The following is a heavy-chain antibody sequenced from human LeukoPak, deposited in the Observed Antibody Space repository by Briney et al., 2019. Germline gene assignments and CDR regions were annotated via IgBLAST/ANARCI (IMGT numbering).Heavy chain of an antibody. V-gene: IGHV3-48*04. CDR3: ARDRFGVVPRAPSCAFDI. CDR1: GFTFSSYG. J-gene: IGHJ3*02. CDR2: ISSSSSTI. D-gene: IGHD3-3*01. Sequence: GGPLHLSCAASGFTFSSYGMNWVRPAPGKGQEWVSYISSSSSTIYYAASVKGRFTISRDNAKNSLYLQMHSLRAEDTAVYYCARDRFGVVPRAPSCAFDIWGQGTMVTVSS.